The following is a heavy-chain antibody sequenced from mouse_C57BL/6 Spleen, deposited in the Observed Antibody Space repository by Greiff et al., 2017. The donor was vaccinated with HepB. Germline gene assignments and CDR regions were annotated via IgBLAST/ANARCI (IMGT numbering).Heavy chain of an antibody. CDR2: ISYSGST. D-gene: IGHD1-1*01. Sequence: EVQLVESGPGMVKPSQSLSLTCTVTGYSITSGYDWHWIRHFPGNKLEWMGYISYSGSTNYNPSLKSRISITHDTSKNHFFLKLNSVTTEDTATYYCARGGYYGSSYGGAMDYWGQGTSVTVSS. J-gene: IGHJ4*01. CDR1: GYSITSGYD. CDR3: ARGGYYGSSYGGAMDY. V-gene: IGHV3-1*01.